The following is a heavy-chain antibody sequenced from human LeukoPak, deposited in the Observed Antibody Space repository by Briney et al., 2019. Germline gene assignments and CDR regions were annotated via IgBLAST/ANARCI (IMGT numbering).Heavy chain of an antibody. D-gene: IGHD3-10*01. CDR1: GFTFGDYA. Sequence: GGSLRLSCTAFGFTFGDYAMSWVRQAPGKGLEWVGFIRSKVYGGTTEYAASVKGRFTISRDDSKNIAYLQMNGLKTEDTAVYYCTGDYASGNHNDAFAIWGQGTMVTVSS. J-gene: IGHJ3*02. V-gene: IGHV3-49*04. CDR3: TGDYASGNHNDAFAI. CDR2: IRSKVYGGTT.